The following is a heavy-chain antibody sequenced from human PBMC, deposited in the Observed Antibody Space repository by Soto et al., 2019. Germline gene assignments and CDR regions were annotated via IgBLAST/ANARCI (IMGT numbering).Heavy chain of an antibody. CDR2: INPNSGGT. D-gene: IGHD3-3*01. Sequence: QVQLVQSGAEVQKPGASVKVSCKASGYTFTGYYMHWVRQAPGQGLEWMGWINPNSGGTNYAQKFQGCVTMTRDTSISTAYMELSRLRSDDTAVYYCARGLGTYYDFWSGYYSPYNWFDPWGQGTLVTVSS. V-gene: IGHV1-2*04. J-gene: IGHJ5*02. CDR3: ARGLGTYYDFWSGYYSPYNWFDP. CDR1: GYTFTGYY.